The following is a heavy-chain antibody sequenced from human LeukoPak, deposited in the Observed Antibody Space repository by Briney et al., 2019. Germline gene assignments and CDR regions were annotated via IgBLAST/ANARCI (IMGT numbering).Heavy chain of an antibody. CDR3: ARGMGTGRFLEWPRYFDY. Sequence: SETLSLTCAVYGGSFSGYYWSWIRQPPGKGLEWIGEINYSGSTNYNPSLKSRVTISVDTSKNQFSLKLSSVTAADTAVYYCARGMGTGRFLEWPRYFDYWGQGTLVTVSS. J-gene: IGHJ4*02. CDR1: GGSFSGYY. CDR2: INYSGST. V-gene: IGHV4-34*01. D-gene: IGHD3-3*01.